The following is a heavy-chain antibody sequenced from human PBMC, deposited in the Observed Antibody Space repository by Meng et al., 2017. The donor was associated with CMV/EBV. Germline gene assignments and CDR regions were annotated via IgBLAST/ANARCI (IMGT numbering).Heavy chain of an antibody. CDR1: GYSFTNYD. Sequence: ASVKVSCKASGYSFTNYDINWVRQATGQGLEWMGWMNPNSGNTGYAHKFQGRVTMTRNTSISTAFMELSSLSSEDTAVYYCARGTEHSFGWLTHPRGPDNGLDVWGQGTTVTVSS. J-gene: IGHJ6*02. CDR3: ARGTEHSFGWLTHPRGPDNGLDV. CDR2: MNPNSGNT. V-gene: IGHV1-8*01. D-gene: IGHD3-9*01.